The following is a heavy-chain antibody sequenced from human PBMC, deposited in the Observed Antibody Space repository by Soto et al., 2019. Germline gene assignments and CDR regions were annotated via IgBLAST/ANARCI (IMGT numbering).Heavy chain of an antibody. V-gene: IGHV5-51*01. CDR2: IFPGDSDT. Sequence: EVQLVQSGAEVKKPGESLKISCKGSGYTFTSYWIGWVRQMPGKGLEWMAIIFPGDSDTRYSPSFQGQVTISADKSISTAYLQWSSLRASDTAMYYCARKDGIVATRNTWFDYWGQGTLVTVSS. CDR1: GYTFTSYW. D-gene: IGHD5-12*01. J-gene: IGHJ4*02. CDR3: ARKDGIVATRNTWFDY.